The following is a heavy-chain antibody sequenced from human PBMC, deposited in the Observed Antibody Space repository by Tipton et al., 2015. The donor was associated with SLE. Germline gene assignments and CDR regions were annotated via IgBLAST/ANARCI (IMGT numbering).Heavy chain of an antibody. V-gene: IGHV4-39*01. CDR3: ARHRRYLDPVDY. CDR2: IFYSGSA. Sequence: TLSLTCTVSGGSVSSSSYYWGWIRQPPGKGLEWIGSIFYSGSAYYNPSLKSRVTMYVDTSKNQFSLKLISVTAAGTAVYYCARHRRYLDPVDYWGQGTLVTVSS. CDR1: GGSVSSSSYY. J-gene: IGHJ4*02. D-gene: IGHD3-9*01.